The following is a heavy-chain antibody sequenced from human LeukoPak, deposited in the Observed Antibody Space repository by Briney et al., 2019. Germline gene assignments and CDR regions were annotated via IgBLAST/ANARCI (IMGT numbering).Heavy chain of an antibody. V-gene: IGHV4-34*01. CDR3: ARGSNGLVRQDDFRKKPIIHRRYNWFDP. CDR1: GGSFSGYY. Sequence: PSETLSLTCAVYGGSFSGYYWSWIRQPPGKGLEWIGEINHSGSTNYNPSLKSRVTISVDTSKNQFSLKLSSVTAADTAVYYCARGSNGLVRQDDFRKKPIIHRRYNWFDPWGQGTLVTVSS. J-gene: IGHJ5*02. CDR2: INHSGST. D-gene: IGHD3/OR15-3a*01.